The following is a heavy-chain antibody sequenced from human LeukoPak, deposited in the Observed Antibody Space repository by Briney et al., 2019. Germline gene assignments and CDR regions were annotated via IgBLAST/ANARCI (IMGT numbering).Heavy chain of an antibody. V-gene: IGHV1-18*01. CDR1: GYTFTSYG. D-gene: IGHD2-2*01. CDR3: ARVSCSSTSCYLSPRRYYMDV. CDR2: ISAYNGNT. Sequence: ASVKVSCKASGYTFTSYGISWVRQAPGQGLEWMGWISAYNGNTNYAQKPQGRVTMTTDTSTSTAYMELRSLRSDDTAVYYCARVSCSSTSCYLSPRRYYMDVWGKGTTVTVSS. J-gene: IGHJ6*03.